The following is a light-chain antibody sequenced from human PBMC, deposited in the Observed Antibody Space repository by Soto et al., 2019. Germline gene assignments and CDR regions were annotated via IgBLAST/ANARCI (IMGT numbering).Light chain of an antibody. CDR1: SSDVGGYNY. J-gene: IGLJ1*01. V-gene: IGLV2-14*03. Sequence: QLVLTQPASVSGSPGQSITISCTGTSSDVGGYNYVSWYQQHPGKAPKLVISDVRNRPSGVSNRFSASKSGNTASLTISGLQAEDEADYYCSSYTNSGALYVFGGGTKVTVL. CDR2: DVR. CDR3: SSYTNSGALYV.